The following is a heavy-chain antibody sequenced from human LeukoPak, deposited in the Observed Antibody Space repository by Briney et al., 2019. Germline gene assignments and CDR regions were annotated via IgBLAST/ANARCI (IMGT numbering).Heavy chain of an antibody. D-gene: IGHD2-15*01. CDR1: GFTFSSYA. CDR3: ARRATRDTGSCYSCAFDI. J-gene: IGHJ3*02. CDR2: INQDGSEK. Sequence: GGSLRLSCAASGFTFSSYAMSWVRQAPGKGLEWVANINQDGSEKYYVDSVKGRFTISRDNANKSLFLQMNSLRPEDTAVYYCARRATRDTGSCYSCAFDIWGQGTMVTVSS. V-gene: IGHV3-7*01.